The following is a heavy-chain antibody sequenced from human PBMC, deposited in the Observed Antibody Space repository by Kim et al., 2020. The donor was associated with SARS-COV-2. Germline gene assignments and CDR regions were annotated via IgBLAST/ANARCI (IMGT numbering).Heavy chain of an antibody. V-gene: IGHV3-11*01. CDR1: GFTFSDYY. Sequence: GGSLRLSCAASGFTFSDYYMSWIRQAPGKGLEWVSYISSSGSTIYYADSVKGRFTISRDNAKNSLYLQMNSLRAEDTAVYYCASLYGSGSWPSYYYYYGMDVWGQGTTVTVSS. CDR2: ISSSGSTI. J-gene: IGHJ6*02. CDR3: ASLYGSGSWPSYYYYYGMDV. D-gene: IGHD3-10*01.